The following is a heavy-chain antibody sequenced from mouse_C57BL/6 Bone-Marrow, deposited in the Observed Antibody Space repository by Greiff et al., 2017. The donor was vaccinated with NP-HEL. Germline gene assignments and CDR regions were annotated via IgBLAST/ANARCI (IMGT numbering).Heavy chain of an antibody. CDR3: ARADYGSKGFAY. D-gene: IGHD1-1*01. Sequence: EVQLQQSGPGMVKPSQSLSLTCTVTGYSITSGYDWHWIRHFPGNKLEWMGYISYSGSTNYNPSLKSRISITHDTSKNHFFLKLNSLTTENTATYYCARADYGSKGFAYWGQGTLVTVSA. CDR1: GYSITSGYD. J-gene: IGHJ3*01. V-gene: IGHV3-1*01. CDR2: ISYSGST.